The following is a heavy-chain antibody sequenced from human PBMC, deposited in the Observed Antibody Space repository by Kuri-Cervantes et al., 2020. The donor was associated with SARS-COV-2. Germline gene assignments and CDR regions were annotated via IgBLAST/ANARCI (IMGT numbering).Heavy chain of an antibody. CDR1: GGSFSGYY. Sequence: SQTLSLPCAVYGGSFSGYYWSWIRQPPGKGLEWIGRIYTSGSTDYNPSLKSRVTISVDTSKNQFSLKLSSVTAADTAVYYCAGALISSSWAYYMDVWGKGTTVTVSS. CDR2: IYTSGST. V-gene: IGHV4-4*08. CDR3: AGALISSSWAYYMDV. D-gene: IGHD6-13*01. J-gene: IGHJ6*03.